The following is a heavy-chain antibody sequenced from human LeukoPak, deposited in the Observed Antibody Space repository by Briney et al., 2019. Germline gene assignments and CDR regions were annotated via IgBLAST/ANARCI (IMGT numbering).Heavy chain of an antibody. CDR3: AREELGSSLGFDP. CDR1: GFTFSSYT. V-gene: IGHV3-30-3*01. J-gene: IGHJ5*02. D-gene: IGHD3-16*01. Sequence: GSLRLSCAASGFTFSSYTIHWVRQPPGKGLEWVAVISFDGSNKYYADSVKGRFTISRDNSENTLYLQMNSLRAEDTAVYYCAREELGSSLGFDPWGQGTLVTVSS. CDR2: ISFDGSNK.